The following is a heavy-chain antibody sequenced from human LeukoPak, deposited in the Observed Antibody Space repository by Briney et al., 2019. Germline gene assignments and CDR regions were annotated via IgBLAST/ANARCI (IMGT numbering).Heavy chain of an antibody. Sequence: GGSLRLSCAASGFTVGTNYMSWVRQPLGKGVEWVSVIYSGGSTYYADSVKGRFTISRDNSKSTLYLQMNSLRAEDTAVYYCARPRDGYNFDYWGQGTLVTVSS. CDR3: ARPRDGYNFDY. CDR2: IYSGGST. D-gene: IGHD5-24*01. J-gene: IGHJ4*02. V-gene: IGHV3-53*01. CDR1: GFTVGTNY.